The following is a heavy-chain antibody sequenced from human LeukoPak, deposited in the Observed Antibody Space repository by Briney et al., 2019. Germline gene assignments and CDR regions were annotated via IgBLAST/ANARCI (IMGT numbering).Heavy chain of an antibody. V-gene: IGHV4-4*07. CDR3: ARNFDP. Sequence: PSETLSLTCTVSGGAISFYHWSWIRQPAGKGLEWIGRIYSNGNTNYNPPLKSRVTISVDTSKNQFSLKLSSVTAADTAVYYCARNFDPWGQGTLVTVSS. CDR2: IYSNGNT. J-gene: IGHJ5*02. CDR1: GGAISFYH.